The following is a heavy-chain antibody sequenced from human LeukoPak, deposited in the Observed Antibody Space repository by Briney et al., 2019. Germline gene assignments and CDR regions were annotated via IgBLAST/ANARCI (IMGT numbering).Heavy chain of an antibody. CDR3: ARFSSDCGETSCYLTY. CDR1: GGSISSYY. D-gene: IGHD2-2*01. V-gene: IGHV4-59*08. CDR2: IYYNRAT. Sequence: SETLSLTCTVSGGSISSYYWSWIRQPPGKGLEMIGHIYYNRATTYNPSLRGRVTMSIDVSKNQFSLGLTSVTTTDTAVYYCARFSSDCGETSCYLTYWGQGILVTVSS. J-gene: IGHJ4*02.